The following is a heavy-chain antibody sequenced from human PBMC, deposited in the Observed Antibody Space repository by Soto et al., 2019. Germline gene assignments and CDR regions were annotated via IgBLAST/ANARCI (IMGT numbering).Heavy chain of an antibody. J-gene: IGHJ5*02. V-gene: IGHV4-4*07. CDR3: VRDGTKVLQDCFDP. CDR1: GASISGFY. Sequence: SETLSLTCTVSGASISGFYWSWIRKSAGKGLEWIGRIYATGTTDYNPSLKSRVMMLVDTSKKQFSLKLRSVTAADTAVYYCVRDGTKVLQDCFDPWGQGISVTVPS. D-gene: IGHD4-4*01. CDR2: IYATGTT.